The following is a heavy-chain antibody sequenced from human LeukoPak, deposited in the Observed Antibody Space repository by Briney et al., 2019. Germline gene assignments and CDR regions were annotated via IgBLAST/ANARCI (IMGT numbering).Heavy chain of an antibody. CDR1: GFTFSSYA. CDR3: ASHFDYDSSGYYKG. Sequence: GGSLRLSCTASGFTFSSYAMNWVRQAPGKGLEWVSYISSSGSTIYYADSVKGRFTISRDNAKNSLYLQMNSLRAEETAVYYCASHFDYDSSGYYKGWGQGTLVTVSS. D-gene: IGHD3-22*01. V-gene: IGHV3-48*03. J-gene: IGHJ4*02. CDR2: ISSSGSTI.